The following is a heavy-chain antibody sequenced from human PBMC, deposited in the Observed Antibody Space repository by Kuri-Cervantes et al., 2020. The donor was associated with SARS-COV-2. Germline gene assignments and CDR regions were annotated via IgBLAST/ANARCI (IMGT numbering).Heavy chain of an antibody. CDR3: ARHRYMIYDAFDI. D-gene: IGHD3/OR15-3a*01. Sequence: GSLRLSCTVSGGSISSSSYYWSWIRQPPGKGLEWIGYIYYSGSTNYNPSLKSRVTISVDTSKNQFSLKLSSVTAADTAVYYCARHRYMIYDAFDIWGQGTMVTVSS. CDR2: IYYSGST. V-gene: IGHV4-61*05. CDR1: GGSISSSSYY. J-gene: IGHJ3*02.